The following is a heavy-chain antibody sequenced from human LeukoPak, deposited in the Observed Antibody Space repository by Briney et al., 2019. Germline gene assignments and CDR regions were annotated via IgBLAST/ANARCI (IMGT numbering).Heavy chain of an antibody. CDR2: IYYSGST. D-gene: IGHD6-6*01. J-gene: IGHJ3*02. V-gene: IGHV4-59*01. CDR1: GVSISTYY. CDR3: ARSASSSSRSAFDI. Sequence: SETLSLTCTVSGVSISTYYWSWIRQPPGKGLEWIGYIYYSGSTNYNPSPKSRVTISVDTSKNQFSLKLSSVTAADTAVYYCARSASSSSRSAFDIWGLGTMVTVSS.